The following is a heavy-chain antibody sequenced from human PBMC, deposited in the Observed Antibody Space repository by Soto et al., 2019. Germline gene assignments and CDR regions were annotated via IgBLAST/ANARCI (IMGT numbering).Heavy chain of an antibody. CDR1: GGSISSYY. CDR3: ARPEAAPGSFWFDP. CDR2: IYYSGST. Sequence: SETLSLTCTVSGGSISSYYWSWIRQPPGKGLEWIGYIYYSGSTNYNPSLKSRLTISVATSKNQFFLKLSAVPAAETAVYYCARPEAAPGSFWFDPWGQGTLVTVSS. V-gene: IGHV4-59*01. D-gene: IGHD6-19*01. J-gene: IGHJ5*02.